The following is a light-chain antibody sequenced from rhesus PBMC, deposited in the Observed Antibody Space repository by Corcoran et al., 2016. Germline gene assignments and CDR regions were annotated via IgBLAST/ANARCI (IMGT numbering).Light chain of an antibody. CDR1: QGLNKE. CDR3: LQDYSTPYS. Sequence: DIQMTQSPSSLSASVGDRVTVTCRASQGLNKELSWYQQKPGKAPTLLIYAASRLQTGVSSRFRGTGSGTEYTLPISGLQPEDVATYYCLQDYSTPYSFGQGTKVEIK. CDR2: AAS. V-gene: IGKV1-94*01. J-gene: IGKJ2*01.